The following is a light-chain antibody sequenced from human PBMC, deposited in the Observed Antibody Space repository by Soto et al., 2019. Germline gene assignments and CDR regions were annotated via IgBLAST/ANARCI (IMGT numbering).Light chain of an antibody. CDR1: QSVSSN. Sequence: EIVMTQSPATLSVSPGERATLSCRASQSVSSNLAWYQRKPGQAPRLLIYGASTRATGIPARFSGSGSGTELTLTISSLQSEDFAVYYCQQYNLWPPWTFGQGTKVEIK. V-gene: IGKV3-15*01. CDR2: GAS. J-gene: IGKJ1*01. CDR3: QQYNLWPPWT.